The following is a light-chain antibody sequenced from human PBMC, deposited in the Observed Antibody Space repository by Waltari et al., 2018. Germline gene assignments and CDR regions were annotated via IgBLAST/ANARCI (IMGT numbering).Light chain of an antibody. Sequence: DIQMTQSPSTLSASVGDRVTITCRASQNINNWLAWFQLKPGKAPKLLIYQASGLQSGVPSRFSGSGSWTDFTLTISGLQPDDFATYFCQQYNISPSTFGQGTKVEFK. V-gene: IGKV1-5*03. CDR2: QAS. CDR1: QNINNW. J-gene: IGKJ1*01. CDR3: QQYNISPST.